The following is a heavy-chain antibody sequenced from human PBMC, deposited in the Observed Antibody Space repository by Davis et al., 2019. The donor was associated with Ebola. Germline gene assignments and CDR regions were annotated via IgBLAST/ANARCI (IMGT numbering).Heavy chain of an antibody. CDR1: GYTFTSYY. CDR2: INPSGGST. J-gene: IGHJ4*02. Sequence: SVKVSCKASGYTFTSYYMHWGRQAPGQGLEWMGIINPSGGSTSYAQKFQGRVTMTRDTSTSTVYMELSSLRSEDTAVYYCARSTYTVTPDYWGQGTLVTVSS. V-gene: IGHV1-46*01. CDR3: ARSTYTVTPDY. D-gene: IGHD4-17*01.